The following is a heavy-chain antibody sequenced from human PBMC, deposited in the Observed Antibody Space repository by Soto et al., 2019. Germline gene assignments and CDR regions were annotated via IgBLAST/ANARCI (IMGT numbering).Heavy chain of an antibody. CDR3: ASIAVAEGFDP. J-gene: IGHJ5*02. CDR1: GFSISINY. V-gene: IGHV3-53*02. D-gene: IGHD6-19*01. Sequence: EVQLVETGGGLIQPGGSLRLSCAASGFSISINYMSWVRQAPGKGLEWVSIIHSGGNIDYADSVKGRFTVSRDNSKNTVYLQMNSLRAEDTAIYYCASIAVAEGFDPWGQGTLVTVSS. CDR2: IHSGGNI.